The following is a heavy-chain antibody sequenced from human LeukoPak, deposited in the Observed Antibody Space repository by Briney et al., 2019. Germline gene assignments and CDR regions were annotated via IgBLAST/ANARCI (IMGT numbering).Heavy chain of an antibody. CDR3: ARDHSGNWFDP. CDR2: ISTYNGNR. D-gene: IGHD1-26*01. CDR1: GYTFTSYY. V-gene: IGHV1-18*01. Sequence: ASAKVSCKASGYTFTSYYIIWVRQAPGQGLEWMGWISTYNGNRNYTQQLQGRVTMPTDTITTKAHMELRSLRSDDTAVYYCARDHSGNWFDPWGQGTLVTVSS. J-gene: IGHJ5*02.